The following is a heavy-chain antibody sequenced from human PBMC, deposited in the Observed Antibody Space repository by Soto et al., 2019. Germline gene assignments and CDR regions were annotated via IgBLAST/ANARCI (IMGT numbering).Heavy chain of an antibody. V-gene: IGHV5-51*01. CDR1: GYSFTSYW. J-gene: IGHJ6*02. Sequence: GESLKISCKGSGYSFTSYWIGWVRQMPGKGLEWMGIIYPGDSDTRYSPSFQGQVTISADKSISTAYLQWSSLKASDTAMYYCARRMYYYDSSGYYYYGMDVWGQGTTVTVS. CDR3: ARRMYYYDSSGYYYYGMDV. CDR2: IYPGDSDT. D-gene: IGHD3-22*01.